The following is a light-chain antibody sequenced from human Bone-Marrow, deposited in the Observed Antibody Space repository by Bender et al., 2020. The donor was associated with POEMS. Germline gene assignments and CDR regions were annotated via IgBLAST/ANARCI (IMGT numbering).Light chain of an antibody. Sequence: SYELTQPPSVSVSPGQTASITCSGDKLGDKYVCWYQQKSGQSPVLVIYEDRKRPSGIPERFSGSNSGNTATLTISGTQAMDEADYYCQAWDSSPRFGGGTKLTVL. CDR3: QAWDSSPR. J-gene: IGLJ2*01. CDR1: KLGDKY. V-gene: IGLV3-1*01. CDR2: EDR.